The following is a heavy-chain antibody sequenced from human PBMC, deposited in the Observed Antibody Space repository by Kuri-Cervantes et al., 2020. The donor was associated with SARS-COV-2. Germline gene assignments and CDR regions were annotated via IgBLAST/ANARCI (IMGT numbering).Heavy chain of an antibody. CDR1: GYTFTSYG. J-gene: IGHJ4*02. CDR2: IIPIFGTA. Sequence: SVKVSCKASGYTFTSYGISWVRQAPGQGLEWMGGIIPIFGTANYAQKFQGRVTITTDESTSTAYMELSSPRSEDTAVYYCARATGPPGYFDYWGQGTLVTVSS. V-gene: IGHV1-69*05. CDR3: ARATGPPGYFDY.